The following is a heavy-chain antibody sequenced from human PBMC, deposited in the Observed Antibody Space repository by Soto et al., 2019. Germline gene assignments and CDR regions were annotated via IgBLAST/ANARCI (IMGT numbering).Heavy chain of an antibody. CDR3: ARDLRDIVVVVAADPFDY. CDR1: GYTFTSYG. Sequence: ASVKVSCKASGYTFTSYGISWVRQAPGQGLEWMGWISAYNGNTNYAQKLQGRVTMTTDTSTSTAYMELRSLRSDDTAVYYCARDLRDIVVVVAADPFDYWGQGTLVTVSS. D-gene: IGHD2-15*01. V-gene: IGHV1-18*01. CDR2: ISAYNGNT. J-gene: IGHJ4*02.